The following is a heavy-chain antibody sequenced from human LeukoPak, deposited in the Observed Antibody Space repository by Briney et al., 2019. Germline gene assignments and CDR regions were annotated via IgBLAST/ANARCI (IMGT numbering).Heavy chain of an antibody. V-gene: IGHV3-23*01. CDR1: GFTFSNYA. Sequence: GGSLRLSCAASGFTFSNYAMSWVRQASGKGLEWVSTISGSGGSTYYADSVKGRFTISRDNSKNTLYLQMNSLRAEDTAVYYCARIRENAFDIWGQGTMVTVSS. J-gene: IGHJ3*02. CDR2: ISGSGGST. CDR3: ARIRENAFDI. D-gene: IGHD5-24*01.